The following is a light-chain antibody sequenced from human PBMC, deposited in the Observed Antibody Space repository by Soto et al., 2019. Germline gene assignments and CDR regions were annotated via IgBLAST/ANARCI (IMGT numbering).Light chain of an antibody. CDR1: QDISHY. CDR2: YGA. V-gene: IGKV1-27*01. CDR3: QQYSKDTPGT. J-gene: IGKJ1*01. Sequence: DIQMTQSPSSLSASVGDRVTFTCRASQDISHYLAWYQQRPGKVPNLLIYYGANLQLGVPSRFSGSGCGTDVTLTISSLQPEDVGTYYCQQYSKDTPGTFGQGTKVDIK.